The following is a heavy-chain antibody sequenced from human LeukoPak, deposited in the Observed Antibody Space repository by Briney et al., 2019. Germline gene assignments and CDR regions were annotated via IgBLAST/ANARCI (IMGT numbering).Heavy chain of an antibody. CDR2: ISYDGSNK. D-gene: IGHD3-10*01. Sequence: GGSLRLSCAASGFTFSSYGTHWVRQAPGKGLEWVAVISYDGSNKYYADSVKGRFTISRDDSKNTLYLQMNSLRAEDTAVYYCAKDWDERETAMVRGVRDYWGQGTLVTVSS. CDR3: AKDWDERETAMVRGVRDY. V-gene: IGHV3-30*18. CDR1: GFTFSSYG. J-gene: IGHJ4*02.